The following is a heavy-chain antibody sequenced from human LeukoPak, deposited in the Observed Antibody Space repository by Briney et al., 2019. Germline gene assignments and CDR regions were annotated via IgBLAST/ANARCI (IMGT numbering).Heavy chain of an antibody. CDR1: GFTFSSYS. CDR2: ISSSSSYI. CDR3: AKGRGFSSWYSFDY. J-gene: IGHJ4*02. Sequence: GGSLRLSCAASGFTFSSYSMNWVRQAPGKGLEWVSSISSSSSYIYYADSVKGRFTISRDNAKNSLYLQMNSLRAEDTAVYYCAKGRGFSSWYSFDYWGQGTLVTVSS. D-gene: IGHD6-13*01. V-gene: IGHV3-21*01.